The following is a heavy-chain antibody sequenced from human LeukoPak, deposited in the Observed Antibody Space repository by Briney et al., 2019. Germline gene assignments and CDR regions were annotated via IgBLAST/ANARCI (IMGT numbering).Heavy chain of an antibody. D-gene: IGHD2-2*02. J-gene: IGHJ4*02. CDR2: INHSGST. Sequence: PSETLSLTCAVYGGSFSGYYWSWIRQPPGKGLEWIGEINHSGSTNYNPSLKSRVTISVDTSKNQFSPKLSSVTAADTAVYYCARSQGYCSSTSCYTDDYWGQGTLVTVSS. CDR3: ARSQGYCSSTSCYTDDY. CDR1: GGSFSGYY. V-gene: IGHV4-34*01.